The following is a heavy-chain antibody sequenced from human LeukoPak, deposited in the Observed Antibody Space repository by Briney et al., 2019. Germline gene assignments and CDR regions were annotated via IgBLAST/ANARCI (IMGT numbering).Heavy chain of an antibody. D-gene: IGHD1-26*01. CDR2: IYPGDSDT. Sequence: GESLKISCKASGYSFTTYWIGWVRQMPGKGLEGMGLIYPGDSDTRYGPSFQGQVTISADRSITTAYLQWNSLKASDTAIYFCARQPHRAGGPLRSFDVWGQGTMVTVSS. CDR1: GYSFTTYW. CDR3: ARQPHRAGGPLRSFDV. J-gene: IGHJ3*01. V-gene: IGHV5-51*01.